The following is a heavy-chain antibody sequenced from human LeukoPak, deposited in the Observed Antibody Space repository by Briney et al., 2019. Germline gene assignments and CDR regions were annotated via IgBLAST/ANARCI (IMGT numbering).Heavy chain of an antibody. J-gene: IGHJ4*02. CDR3: ARELSYGDYGDY. CDR2: IWYDGSNK. V-gene: IGHV3-33*01. Sequence: GGSLRLSCAASGYTFSSYGMHWVRQAPGKGLEWVAVIWYDGSNKYYADSVKGRFTISRDNSKNTLYLQMNSLRAEDTAVYYCARELSYGDYGDYWGQGTLVTVSS. CDR1: GYTFSSYG. D-gene: IGHD4-17*01.